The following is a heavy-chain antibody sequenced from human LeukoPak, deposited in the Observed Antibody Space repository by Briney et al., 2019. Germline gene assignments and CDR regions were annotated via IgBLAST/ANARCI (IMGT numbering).Heavy chain of an antibody. CDR2: ISGNGGST. Sequence: GGSLRLSCAASGFTVINYYMSWVRQAPGKGLEWVSAISGNGGSTNYADSVKGRFTISRDNSKNTLYLQVNSLRAEDTAVYYCAKYRSAWSFDYWGQGTLVTVSS. CDR3: AKYRSAWSFDY. CDR1: GFTVINYY. V-gene: IGHV3-23*01. D-gene: IGHD6-13*01. J-gene: IGHJ4*02.